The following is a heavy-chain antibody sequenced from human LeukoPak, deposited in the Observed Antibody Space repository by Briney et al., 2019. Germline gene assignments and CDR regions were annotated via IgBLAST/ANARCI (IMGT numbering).Heavy chain of an antibody. V-gene: IGHV4-59*01. D-gene: IGHD3-9*01. CDR1: GGSISSYY. J-gene: IGHJ5*02. Sequence: SETLSLTCTVSGGSISSYYWSWIRQPPGKGLEWIGYIYYSGSTNYNPSLKSRVTISVDTSKNQFSLKLSSVTAADTAVYYCATGLRYFDWLRFDPWGQGTLVTVSS. CDR2: IYYSGST. CDR3: ATGLRYFDWLRFDP.